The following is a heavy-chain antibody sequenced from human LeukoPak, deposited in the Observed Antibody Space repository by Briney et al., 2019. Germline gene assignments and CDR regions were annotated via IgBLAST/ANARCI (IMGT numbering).Heavy chain of an antibody. V-gene: IGHV1-2*02. D-gene: IGHD2-2*01. J-gene: IGHJ4*02. CDR3: TRGAGTSWFDY. CDR2: MNPNSGVT. Sequence: ASVKVSCKPSGYTFTVNYLHWVRQAPGQGLKWVGWMNPNSGVTGYAQNFQGRVTMTRDTSISTAYMELSSLTSDDTAVYYCTRGAGTSWFDYWGQGSLVTVSS. CDR1: GYTFTVNY.